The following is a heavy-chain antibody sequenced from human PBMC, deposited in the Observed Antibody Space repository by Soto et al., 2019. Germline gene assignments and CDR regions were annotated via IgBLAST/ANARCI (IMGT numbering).Heavy chain of an antibody. Sequence: QVQLQQWGAGLLKPSETVSLTCAVYGGSFSNNYWSWIRQPPVKGLELIGEINHSGSSNYNPSLKSRVTMSVDTSRNQFSLKLSSVTAADTAVYYCARGREGYSSSWYVDWGQGTLVTVSS. V-gene: IGHV4-34*01. J-gene: IGHJ4*02. CDR1: GGSFSNNY. CDR2: INHSGSS. D-gene: IGHD6-13*01. CDR3: ARGREGYSSSWYVD.